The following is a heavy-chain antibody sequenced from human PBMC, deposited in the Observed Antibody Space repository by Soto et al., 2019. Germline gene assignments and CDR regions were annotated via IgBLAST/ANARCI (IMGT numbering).Heavy chain of an antibody. CDR2: ISGSGGNT. CDR1: GFTFSSYA. CDR3: AKGDNVGIRGCFDP. V-gene: IGHV3-23*01. Sequence: AGGSLRLSCAASGFTFSSYAMSWVRQSPGKGLEWVSAISGSGGNTYYADSVKGRFTISRDNSKNTLYLQMNSLRAEDTAVYYCAKGDNVGIRGCFDPWGQGTLVTVSS. J-gene: IGHJ5*02. D-gene: IGHD7-27*01.